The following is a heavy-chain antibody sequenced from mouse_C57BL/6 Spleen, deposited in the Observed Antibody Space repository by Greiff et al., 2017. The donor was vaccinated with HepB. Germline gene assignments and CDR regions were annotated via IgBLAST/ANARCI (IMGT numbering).Heavy chain of an antibody. Sequence: QVQLQQPGAELVKPGASVKLSCKASGYTFTSYWMHWVKQRPGQGLEWIGMIHPNSGSTNYNEKFKSKATLTVDKSSSTAYMQLSSLTSEDSAVYYCARYPITTVVATPYWYFDVWGTWTTVTVSS. CDR3: ARYPITTVVATPYWYFDV. J-gene: IGHJ1*03. D-gene: IGHD1-1*01. CDR2: IHPNSGST. CDR1: GYTFTSYW. V-gene: IGHV1-64*01.